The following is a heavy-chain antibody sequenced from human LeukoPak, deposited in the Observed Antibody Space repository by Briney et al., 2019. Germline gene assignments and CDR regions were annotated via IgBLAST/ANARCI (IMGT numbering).Heavy chain of an antibody. Sequence: SETLSLTCAVYGGSFSGYYWSWIRQPPGKGLEWIGEINHSGSTNYNPSLKSRVTISVDTSKNQFSLKLSSVTAADTAVYYCARGLFFDYWGQGTLVTVSS. V-gene: IGHV4-34*01. CDR2: INHSGST. CDR3: ARGLFFDY. CDR1: GGSFSGYY. J-gene: IGHJ4*02.